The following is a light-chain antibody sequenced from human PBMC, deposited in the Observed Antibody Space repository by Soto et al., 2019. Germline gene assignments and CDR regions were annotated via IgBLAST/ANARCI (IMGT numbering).Light chain of an antibody. CDR1: SSDVGSYNR. CDR3: SSYTSSSVV. V-gene: IGLV2-18*02. J-gene: IGLJ2*01. Sequence: QSALTQPPSVSGSPGQSVTISCTGTSSDVGSYNRVSWYQQPPGTAPKLMIYEVSNRPSGVPDRFSGSKSGNTASLTISGHQAEDEADYYCSSYTSSSVVFGGGTQLTVL. CDR2: EVS.